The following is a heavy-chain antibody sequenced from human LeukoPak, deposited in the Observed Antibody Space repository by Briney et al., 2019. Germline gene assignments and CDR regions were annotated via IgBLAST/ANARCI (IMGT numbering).Heavy chain of an antibody. CDR2: IYTSGTT. CDR3: VGRDFDY. J-gene: IGHJ4*02. V-gene: IGHV4-61*09. D-gene: IGHD1-26*01. CDR1: GGSISSGVYY. Sequence: SETLPLTCTVSGGSISSGVYYWTWIRQPAGKGLEWIGQIYTSGTTNYNPSLKSRVTISLDTSKNQFSLKLSSVTAADTAFYYCVGRDFDYWGQGTLVTVSS.